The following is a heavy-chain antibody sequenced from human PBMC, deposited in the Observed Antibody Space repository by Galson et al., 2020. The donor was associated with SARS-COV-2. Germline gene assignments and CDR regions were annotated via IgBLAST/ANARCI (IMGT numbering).Heavy chain of an antibody. Sequence: ASVKVSCKVSGYTLTELSMHWVRQAPGKGLEWMGGFDPEDGETIYAQKFQGRVTMTEDTSTDTAYMELSSLRSEDTAVYYCATATAVVTAYWFDPWGQGTLVTVSS. CDR3: ATATAVVTAYWFDP. V-gene: IGHV1-24*01. D-gene: IGHD2-21*02. J-gene: IGHJ5*02. CDR2: FDPEDGET. CDR1: GYTLTELS.